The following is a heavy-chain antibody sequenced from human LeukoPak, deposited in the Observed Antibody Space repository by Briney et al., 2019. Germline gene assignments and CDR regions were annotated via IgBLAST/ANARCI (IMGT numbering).Heavy chain of an antibody. J-gene: IGHJ4*02. V-gene: IGHV1-18*01. D-gene: IGHD3-10*01. CDR3: ARDGGYYGSGTIGDFDY. Sequence: GASVKVSCKASGYTFTSYGISWVRQAPGQGLEWMGWISAYNGNTNYAQKLQGRVTMTTDTSTSTAYMELRSLRSDDTAVYYCARDGGYYGSGTIGDFDYWGQGTLVTVSS. CDR1: GYTFTSYG. CDR2: ISAYNGNT.